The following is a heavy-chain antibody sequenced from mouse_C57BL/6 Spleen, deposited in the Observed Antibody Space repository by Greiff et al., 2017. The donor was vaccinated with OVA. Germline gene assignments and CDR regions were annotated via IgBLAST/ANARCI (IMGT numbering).Heavy chain of an antibody. Sequence: QVQLQQPGAELVRPGSSVKLSCKASGYTFTSYWMDWVKQRPGQGLEWIGNIYPSDSETHYNQKFKDKATLTVDKSSSTAYMQLSSLTSEDSAVYYCARGGDVYYVRLFAYWGQGTLVTVSA. J-gene: IGHJ3*01. CDR2: IYPSDSET. D-gene: IGHD2-3*01. CDR1: GYTFTSYW. V-gene: IGHV1-61*01. CDR3: ARGGDVYYVRLFAY.